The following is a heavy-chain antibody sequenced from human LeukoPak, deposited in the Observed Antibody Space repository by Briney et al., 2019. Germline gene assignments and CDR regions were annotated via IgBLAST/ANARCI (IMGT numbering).Heavy chain of an antibody. J-gene: IGHJ5*02. Sequence: SETLSLICTVSGVPISTYQWIWVRQPAGKGLEWIGRIQNSDTNYNPSLKSRVIISVDTSKKQFSLKLSSVTAADTAVYYCPRRTESGYYIWIDLWGQGTLVTVSS. CDR2: IQNSDT. D-gene: IGHD5-12*01. CDR1: GVPISTYQ. CDR3: PRRTESGYYIWIDL. V-gene: IGHV4-4*07.